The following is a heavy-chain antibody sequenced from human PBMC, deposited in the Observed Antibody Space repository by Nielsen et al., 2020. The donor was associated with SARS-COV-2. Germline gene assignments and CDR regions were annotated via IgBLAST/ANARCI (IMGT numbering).Heavy chain of an antibody. CDR3: RVVPAATTSDYDY. CDR2: INHSGST. CDR1: GGSFSGYY. V-gene: IGHV4-34*01. Sequence: SETLSLTCAVYGGSFSGYYWSWIRQPPGKGLEWIGEINHSGSTNYNPSLKSRVTISVDTSKNQFSLKLSSVTAADTAVYYCRVVPAATTSDYDYWGQGTLVTVSS. J-gene: IGHJ4*02. D-gene: IGHD2-2*01.